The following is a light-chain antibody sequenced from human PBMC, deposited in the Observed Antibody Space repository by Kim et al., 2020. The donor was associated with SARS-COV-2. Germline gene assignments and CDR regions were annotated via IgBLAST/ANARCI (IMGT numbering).Light chain of an antibody. V-gene: IGKV3-20*01. CDR2: GAS. Sequence: EIVLTHSPGTLSLSPGERATLSCRASRSVSSSYLAWYQQKPGQAPRLLIYGASSRATGIPDRFSGSGSGTDFTLTISRLEPEDFAVYYCQQYGSSPEYTFGQGTKLEI. CDR1: RSVSSSY. CDR3: QQYGSSPEYT. J-gene: IGKJ2*01.